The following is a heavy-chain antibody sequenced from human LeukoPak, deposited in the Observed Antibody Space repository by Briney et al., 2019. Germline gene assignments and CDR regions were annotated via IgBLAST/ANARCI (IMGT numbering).Heavy chain of an antibody. CDR2: ISSSSSYI. Sequence: GGSLRLSCAASGFTFSSYSMNWVRQAPGKGLEWVSSISSSSSYIYYADSVKGRFTISRDNAKNSLYLQMNSLRAEDTAVYFCARDLSIAVFDYWGQGTLVTVSS. CDR1: GFTFSSYS. J-gene: IGHJ4*02. D-gene: IGHD6-19*01. V-gene: IGHV3-21*01. CDR3: ARDLSIAVFDY.